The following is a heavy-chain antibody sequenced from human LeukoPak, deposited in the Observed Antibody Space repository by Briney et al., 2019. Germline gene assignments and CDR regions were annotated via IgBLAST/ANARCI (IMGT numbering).Heavy chain of an antibody. V-gene: IGHV1-46*01. CDR3: ARSSNWNRFDY. CDR2: INPSGGST. CDR1: GYTFTSYY. Sequence: ASVKVSCKASGYTFTSYYIQWVRQAPGQGLEWMGIINPSGGSTTYAQKFQGRVTMTRDTSTNTVYMELSSLRSEDTAVYYCARSSNWNRFDYWGQGTLVTVSS. D-gene: IGHD1-1*01. J-gene: IGHJ4*02.